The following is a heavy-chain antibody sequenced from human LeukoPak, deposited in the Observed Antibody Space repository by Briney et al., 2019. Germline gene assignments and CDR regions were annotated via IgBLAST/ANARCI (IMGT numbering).Heavy chain of an antibody. J-gene: IGHJ4*02. Sequence: PSQTLSLTCTVSGGSISSGSYYWSWIRQPAGKGLEWIGRIYTSGSTNYNPSLKSRVTISVDTSKNQFSLKLSSVTAADTAVYDCARGPGIAAAGIIGFDYWGQGTLVTVSS. CDR3: ARGPGIAAAGIIGFDY. CDR2: IYTSGST. V-gene: IGHV4-61*02. CDR1: GGSISSGSYY. D-gene: IGHD6-13*01.